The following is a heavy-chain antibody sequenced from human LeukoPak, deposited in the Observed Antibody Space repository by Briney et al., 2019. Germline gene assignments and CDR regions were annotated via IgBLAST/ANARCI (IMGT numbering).Heavy chain of an antibody. CDR3: ARGGMDV. Sequence: GGSLRLSCAASGFTFSSYDMHWVRQATGKGLEWVSAIGTAGAAYYSASVKGRFTISRENAKNSSYLQMNSLRAGDTAVYYCARGGMDVWGKGTTVTVSS. J-gene: IGHJ6*04. CDR1: GFTFSSYD. V-gene: IGHV3-13*01. CDR2: IGTAGAA.